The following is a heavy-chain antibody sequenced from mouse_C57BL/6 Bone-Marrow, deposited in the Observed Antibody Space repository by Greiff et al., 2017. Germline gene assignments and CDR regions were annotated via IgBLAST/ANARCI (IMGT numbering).Heavy chain of an antibody. CDR1: GYTFTSYW. D-gene: IGHD2-1*01. Sequence: QVHVKQPGAELVKPGASVKLSCKASGYTFTSYWMPWVKQRPGQGLEWIGEIDPSDSYTNYNQKFKGKATLTVDTSSSTAYMQLSSLTSEDSAVYYCAVLLSYWGQGTSVTVSS. V-gene: IGHV1-50*01. CDR2: IDPSDSYT. CDR3: AVLLSY. J-gene: IGHJ4*01.